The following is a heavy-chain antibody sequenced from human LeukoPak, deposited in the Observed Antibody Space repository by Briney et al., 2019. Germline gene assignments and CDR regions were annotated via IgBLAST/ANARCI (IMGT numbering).Heavy chain of an antibody. CDR2: ITAYDGNT. J-gene: IGHJ3*02. V-gene: IGHV1-18*01. D-gene: IGHD1-7*01. CDR3: ARQSFIAGDNWNYVLNGDDALDI. Sequence: ASMRVSCKASGYTFSRYGITWVRQAPGQGVEWMGWITAYDGNTNFAQTFQARVTMTTDTSTNTAYMELRSLRSDDTAVYYCARQSFIAGDNWNYVLNGDDALDIWGQGTMVTVSS. CDR1: GYTFSRYG.